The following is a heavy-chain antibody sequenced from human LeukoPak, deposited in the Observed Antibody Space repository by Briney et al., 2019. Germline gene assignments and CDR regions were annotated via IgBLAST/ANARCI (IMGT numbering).Heavy chain of an antibody. Sequence: GGSLRLSCAASGLTFDDYGMSWVRQAPGKGLEWVSGINWNGGTTGYADSVKGRFTISRDNAKNSLYLQMNSLRAEDMAVYYCARGIYGSGTYYPYNYWGQGTLVTVSS. D-gene: IGHD3-10*01. V-gene: IGHV3-20*04. J-gene: IGHJ4*02. CDR2: INWNGGTT. CDR1: GLTFDDYG. CDR3: ARGIYGSGTYYPYNY.